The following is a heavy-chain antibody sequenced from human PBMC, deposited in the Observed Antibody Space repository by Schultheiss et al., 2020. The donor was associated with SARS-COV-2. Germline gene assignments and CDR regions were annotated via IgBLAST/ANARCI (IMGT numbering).Heavy chain of an antibody. CDR3: ARGGSRWGGSYYLGY. D-gene: IGHD1-26*01. J-gene: IGHJ4*02. Sequence: ASVKVSCKASGYTFTSYGISWVRQAPGQGLEWMGWISAYNGNTNYAQKFQGRVTITRDTSASTAYMELSSLRSEDTAVYYCARGGSRWGGSYYLGYWGQGTLVTVSS. V-gene: IGHV1-18*01. CDR2: ISAYNGNT. CDR1: GYTFTSYG.